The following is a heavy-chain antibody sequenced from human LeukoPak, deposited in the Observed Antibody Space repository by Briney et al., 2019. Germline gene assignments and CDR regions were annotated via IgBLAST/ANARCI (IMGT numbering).Heavy chain of an antibody. CDR2: INPNSGGT. CDR1: GYTFTGYY. Sequence: GASVKVSCKASGYTFTGYYIHWVRQAPGQGLEWMGWINPNSGGTNYAQKFQGRVTMTRDTSISTAYMELSRLRSDDTAVYYCAREEQLVSFSRGGGFDYWGQGTLVTVSS. J-gene: IGHJ4*02. D-gene: IGHD6-13*01. V-gene: IGHV1-2*02. CDR3: AREEQLVSFSRGGGFDY.